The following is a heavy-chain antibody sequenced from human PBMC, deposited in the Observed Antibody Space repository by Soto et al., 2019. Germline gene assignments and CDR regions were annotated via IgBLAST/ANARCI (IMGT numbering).Heavy chain of an antibody. CDR3: ARDRAAYGGNPHLDYYYGMDV. CDR1: GGSISSGDYY. D-gene: IGHD4-17*01. Sequence: QVQLQESGPGLVKPSQTLSLTCTVSGGSISSGDYYWSWIRQPPGKGLEWIGYIYYSGSTYYNPSLKSRVPISVDTSKNQFSLKLSSVTAADTAVYYCARDRAAYGGNPHLDYYYGMDVWGQGTTVTVSS. CDR2: IYYSGST. J-gene: IGHJ6*02. V-gene: IGHV4-30-4*01.